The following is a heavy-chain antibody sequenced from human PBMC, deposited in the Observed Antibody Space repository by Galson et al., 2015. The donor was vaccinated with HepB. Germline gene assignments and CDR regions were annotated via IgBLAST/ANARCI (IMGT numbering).Heavy chain of an antibody. Sequence: SVKVSCKASGGTFTSYAICWVRQAPGQGLEWVGRIIPGLGITNYGQKLQGRGTINADKSRNIAYMEVSSLRYEDTAIYFCANRQFLEGALDVWGQGTTVTVSS. D-gene: IGHD3-3*01. CDR1: GGTFTSYA. V-gene: IGHV1-69*04. J-gene: IGHJ6*02. CDR2: IIPGLGIT. CDR3: ANRQFLEGALDV.